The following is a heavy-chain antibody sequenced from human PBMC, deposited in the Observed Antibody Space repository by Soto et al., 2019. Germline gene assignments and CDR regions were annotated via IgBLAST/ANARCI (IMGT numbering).Heavy chain of an antibody. CDR1: GYTFNRYQ. J-gene: IGHJ6*04. Sequence: ASVKVSCKASGYTFNRYQMHWVRQAPGEGLQWMGIIKPSGGSTSYAQKLQGRVTMTRDTSTSTVYMELSSLRSEDTAVYYCVRHLGMEVWGEGTRGSVSS. CDR3: VRHLGMEV. CDR2: IKPSGGST. V-gene: IGHV1-46*02.